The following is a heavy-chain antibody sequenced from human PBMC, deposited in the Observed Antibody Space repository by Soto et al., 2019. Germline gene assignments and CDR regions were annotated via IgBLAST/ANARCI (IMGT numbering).Heavy chain of an antibody. CDR2: IDGGAGT. V-gene: IGHV3-53*02. CDR3: ATHRSSWYVDY. D-gene: IGHD6-13*01. Sequence: EVQLVETGGDLIQPGGSLRLSCAGYGLTVSSYHMAWVRQAPGKGLEWVSVIDGGAGTHYADSVRGRFTISRDNSKNTLYLQMNSLTGGDTAVYYCATHRSSWYVDYWGQGTLVTVSS. J-gene: IGHJ4*02. CDR1: GLTVSSYH.